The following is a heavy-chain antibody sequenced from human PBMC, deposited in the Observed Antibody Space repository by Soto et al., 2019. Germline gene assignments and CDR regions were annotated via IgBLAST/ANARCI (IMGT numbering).Heavy chain of an antibody. J-gene: IGHJ6*02. V-gene: IGHV1-8*01. Sequence: ASVKVSCKASGYTFTSYDINWVRQATGQGLEWMGWMNPNSGNAGYAQKFQGRVTMTRNTSISTAYMELSSLRSEDTAVYYCARGRLQQQLVIYYYGMDVWGQGTTVTAP. CDR3: ARGRLQQQLVIYYYGMDV. D-gene: IGHD6-13*01. CDR2: MNPNSGNA. CDR1: GYTFTSYD.